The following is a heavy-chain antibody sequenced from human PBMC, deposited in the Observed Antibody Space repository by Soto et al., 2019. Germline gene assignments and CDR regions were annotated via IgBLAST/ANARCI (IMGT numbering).Heavy chain of an antibody. Sequence: WSLRLSCAASGFTCSNYWMHWVRQVPGQGLVWATRINNDGSRTWYADSVRGRIAMSRHNARNLVYSQKNSMRAEDTAVYYCGTIFEFWGQGALVAV. CDR2: INNDGSRT. CDR1: GFTCSNYW. D-gene: IGHD2-21*01. CDR3: GTIFEF. J-gene: IGHJ4*02. V-gene: IGHV3-74*01.